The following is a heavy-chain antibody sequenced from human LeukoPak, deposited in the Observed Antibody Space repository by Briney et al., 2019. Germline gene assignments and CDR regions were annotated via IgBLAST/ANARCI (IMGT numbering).Heavy chain of an antibody. CDR2: IYSGGST. V-gene: IGHV3-53*01. D-gene: IGHD4-23*01. CDR3: ARANDYGGNSYYFDY. Sequence: GGSLRLSCAASGFSVSSNYMSWVRQAPGKGVEWVSVIYSGGSTYYADSVKGRFTISRDNSKNTLYLQMNSLRAEDTAVYYCARANDYGGNSYYFDYWGQGTLVTVSS. J-gene: IGHJ4*02. CDR1: GFSVSSNY.